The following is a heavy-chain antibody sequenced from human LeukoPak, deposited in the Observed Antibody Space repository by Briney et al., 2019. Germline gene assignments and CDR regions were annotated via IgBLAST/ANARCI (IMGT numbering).Heavy chain of an antibody. CDR1: GGCISSCGYY. J-gene: IGHJ6*02. Sequence: PSQTLSLTCTVSGGCISSCGYYWSWIRQHPGKGLEWIGYIYYSGSTYYNPSLKSRVTISVDTSKNQFSLKLSSVTAADTAVYYCASGYYDSSGYYGMDVWGQGTTVTVSS. V-gene: IGHV4-31*03. CDR2: IYYSGST. CDR3: ASGYYDSSGYYGMDV. D-gene: IGHD3-22*01.